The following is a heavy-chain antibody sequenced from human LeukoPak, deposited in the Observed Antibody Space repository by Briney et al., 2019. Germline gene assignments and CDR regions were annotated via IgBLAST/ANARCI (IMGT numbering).Heavy chain of an antibody. CDR1: GFSVGTNY. J-gene: IGHJ6*02. Sequence: PGGSLRLSCAASGFSVGTNYMTWVRQAPGKGLQWVSVIYSGDNTYYADSVKGRFTISRDTPKNTLYLQMNSLRAEDTAVYYCAKDQGDDSSGYYPPGYYGLDVWGQGTTVTVSS. V-gene: IGHV3-53*01. CDR2: IYSGDNT. CDR3: AKDQGDDSSGYYPPGYYGLDV. D-gene: IGHD3-22*01.